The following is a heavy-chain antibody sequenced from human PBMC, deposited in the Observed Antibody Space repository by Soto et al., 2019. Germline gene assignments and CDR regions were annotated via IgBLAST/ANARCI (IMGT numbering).Heavy chain of an antibody. CDR3: ARLQYTVVTALDI. V-gene: IGHV4-59*11. CDR2: IYHTVNT. Sequence: SVTLSLTCCACGVSIGSHFWSWIRQAPGKGPELVGYIYHTVNTNYNPALKSRVTISMDTSKNQLSLQLTSVTAADTAVYYCARLQYTVVTALDIWGQGTMVTSSS. D-gene: IGHD2-15*01. J-gene: IGHJ3*02. CDR1: GVSIGSHF.